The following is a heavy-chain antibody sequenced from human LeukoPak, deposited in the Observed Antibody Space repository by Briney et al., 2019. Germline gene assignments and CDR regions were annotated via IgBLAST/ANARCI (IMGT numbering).Heavy chain of an antibody. CDR3: AKRGSIAAAGTGDYFDY. Sequence: PGGSLRLSCAASGFAVSSNYMSWVRQAPGKGLDWVSVIYSGGNTYYADSVKGRFTISRDNSKNTLYLQMNSLRAEDTAVYYCAKRGSIAAAGTGDYFDYWGQGTLVTVSS. V-gene: IGHV3-66*01. J-gene: IGHJ4*02. D-gene: IGHD6-13*01. CDR2: IYSGGNT. CDR1: GFAVSSNY.